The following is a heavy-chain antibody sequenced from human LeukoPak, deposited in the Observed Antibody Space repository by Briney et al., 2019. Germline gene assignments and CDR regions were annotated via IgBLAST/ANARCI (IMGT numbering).Heavy chain of an antibody. CDR1: GGSISSGDYY. D-gene: IGHD3-22*01. CDR2: IYYSGST. CDR3: ARDDSSGYYDY. Sequence: SQTLSLTCTVSGGSISSGDYYWSWIRQPPGKGLEWIGYIYYSGSTYYSPSLKSRVTISVDTSKNQFSLKLSSVTAADTAVYYCARDDSSGYYDYWGQGTLVTVSS. V-gene: IGHV4-30-4*01. J-gene: IGHJ4*02.